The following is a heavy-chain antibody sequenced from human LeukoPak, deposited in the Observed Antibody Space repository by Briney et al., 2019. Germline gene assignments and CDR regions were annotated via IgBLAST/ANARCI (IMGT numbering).Heavy chain of an antibody. J-gene: IGHJ4*02. V-gene: IGHV3-48*04. Sequence: GGSLRLSCAASGFTFSSYSMNWVRQAPGKGLEWVSYISSSSSTIYYADSVKGRFTISRDNAKNSLYLQMNSLRAEDTAVYYCASALYPHYYDSSGYYYEDWWGQGTLVTVSS. CDR1: GFTFSSYS. D-gene: IGHD3-22*01. CDR3: ASALYPHYYDSSGYYYEDW. CDR2: ISSSSSTI.